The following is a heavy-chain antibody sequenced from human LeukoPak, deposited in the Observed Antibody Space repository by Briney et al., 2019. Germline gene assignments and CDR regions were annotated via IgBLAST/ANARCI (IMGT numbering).Heavy chain of an antibody. D-gene: IGHD3-3*01. V-gene: IGHV3-49*04. CDR1: GFTFGDYA. Sequence: AGGSLRLSCTASGFTFGDYAVTWVRQAPGRGLEWISFIGSKDFGGTTEYAASVKGRFSTSRDDSRSIAYLQMNSLTTEDTAVYYCSRGEILWSGYLLEYWGQGTLVSVSA. CDR2: IGSKDFGGTT. J-gene: IGHJ4*02. CDR3: SRGEILWSGYLLEY.